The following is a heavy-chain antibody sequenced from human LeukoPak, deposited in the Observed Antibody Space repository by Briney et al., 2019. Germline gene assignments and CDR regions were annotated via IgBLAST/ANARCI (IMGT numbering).Heavy chain of an antibody. J-gene: IGHJ4*02. D-gene: IGHD3-10*01. CDR1: GGSISSYY. Sequence: SETLSLTCTVSGGSISSYYWSWIRQPPGKGLEWIGYIYYSGSTYYNPSLKSRVTISVDTSKNQFSLKLSSVTTADTAVYYCARETYGTALDYWGQGTLVTVSS. CDR2: IYYSGST. CDR3: ARETYGTALDY. V-gene: IGHV4-59*12.